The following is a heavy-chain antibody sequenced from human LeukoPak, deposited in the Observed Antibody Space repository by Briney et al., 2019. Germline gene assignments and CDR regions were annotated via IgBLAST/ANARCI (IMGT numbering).Heavy chain of an antibody. J-gene: IGHJ4*02. V-gene: IGHV3-33*03. CDR3: ISRWADY. Sequence: GGSLRLSCAASGFTFSSYGMHWVRQAPGKGLEWVAVIWYDGSNKYYADSVKGRFTISRDNAKNSLYLQMNSLRADDTAVYYCISRWADYWGQGTLVTVSS. CDR2: IWYDGSNK. D-gene: IGHD6-13*01. CDR1: GFTFSSYG.